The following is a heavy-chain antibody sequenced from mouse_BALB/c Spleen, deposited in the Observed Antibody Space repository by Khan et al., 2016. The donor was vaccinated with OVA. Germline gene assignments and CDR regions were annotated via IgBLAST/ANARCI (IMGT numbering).Heavy chain of an antibody. CDR1: GFSLTSYA. Sequence: VQLQESGPDLVAPSQSLSITCTVSGFSLTSYAIHWVRQPPGKGLEWLVVIWSDGRTTYNSALKSRLSISKDNSKSQVFLKIDSIQTDDTAMYYCARHQFPLSMDSWGQGTSVTVSS. V-gene: IGHV2-6-2*01. CDR3: ARHQFPLSMDS. J-gene: IGHJ4*01. CDR2: IWSDGRT.